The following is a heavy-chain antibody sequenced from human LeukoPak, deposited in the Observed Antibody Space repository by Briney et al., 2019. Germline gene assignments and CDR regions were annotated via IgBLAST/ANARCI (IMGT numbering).Heavy chain of an antibody. Sequence: SSETLSLTCTVSGGSISSYYWSWIRQPPGKGLEWIGYIYYSGSTNYNPSLKSRVTISVDTSKNQFSLKLSSVNATDTAVYYCAREALNAYDSSGYYAWGQGTLVTVSS. CDR1: GGSISSYY. CDR2: IYYSGST. V-gene: IGHV4-59*01. D-gene: IGHD3-22*01. J-gene: IGHJ4*02. CDR3: AREALNAYDSSGYYA.